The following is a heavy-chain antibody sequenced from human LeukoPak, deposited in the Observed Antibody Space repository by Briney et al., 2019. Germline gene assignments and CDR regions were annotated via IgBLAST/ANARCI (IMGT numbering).Heavy chain of an antibody. V-gene: IGHV3-23*01. CDR3: AKALTRDTAGYYFDY. CDR2: ISGSGGST. CDR1: GFTFSSYA. D-gene: IGHD5-18*01. J-gene: IGHJ4*02. Sequence: PRGSLRLSCAASGFTFSSYAMSWVRQAPGKGLEWVSAISGSGGSTYYADSVKGRFTISRDNSKNTLYLQMNSLRAEDTAVYYCAKALTRDTAGYYFDYWGQGTLVTVSS.